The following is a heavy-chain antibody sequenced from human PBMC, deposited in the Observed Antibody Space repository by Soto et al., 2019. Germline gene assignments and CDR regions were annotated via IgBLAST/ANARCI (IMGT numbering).Heavy chain of an antibody. Sequence: ASVKVSCKASGYTFTGYYMHWVQQAPGQGLEWMGWINPNSGGTNYAQKFQGWVTMTRDTSISTAYMELSRLRSDDTAVYYCARAGRITMVRGVTLPFDPWGQGTLVTVSS. J-gene: IGHJ5*02. D-gene: IGHD3-10*01. CDR2: INPNSGGT. CDR1: GYTFTGYY. CDR3: ARAGRITMVRGVTLPFDP. V-gene: IGHV1-2*04.